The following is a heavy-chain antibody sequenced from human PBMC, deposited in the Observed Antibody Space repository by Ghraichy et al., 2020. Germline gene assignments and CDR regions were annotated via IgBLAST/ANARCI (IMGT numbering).Heavy chain of an antibody. CDR3: VRVYGGF. J-gene: IGHJ4*02. D-gene: IGHD3-16*01. CDR2: ISGDGSST. Sequence: ETLSLTCAASGFTFSTYWMHWVRQAPGKGLVWVSRISGDGSSTTYADSVKGRFTISKDNAKNTLYLQMNSLRAEDTAVYYCVRVYGGFWGQGTLVTVSS. V-gene: IGHV3-74*01. CDR1: GFTFSTYW.